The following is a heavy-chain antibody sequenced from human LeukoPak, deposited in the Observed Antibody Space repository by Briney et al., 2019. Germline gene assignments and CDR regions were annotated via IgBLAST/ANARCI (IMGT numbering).Heavy chain of an antibody. V-gene: IGHV1-2*02. CDR2: INPNSGGT. Sequence: ASVTVSCKASGGTFSSYAISWVRQAPGQGLEWMGWINPNSGGTNYAQKFQGRVTMTRDTSISTAYMELSRLRSDDTAVYYCARSRTGSGFLFDYWGQGTLVTVSS. CDR3: ARSRTGSGFLFDY. D-gene: IGHD3-10*01. CDR1: GGTFSSYA. J-gene: IGHJ4*02.